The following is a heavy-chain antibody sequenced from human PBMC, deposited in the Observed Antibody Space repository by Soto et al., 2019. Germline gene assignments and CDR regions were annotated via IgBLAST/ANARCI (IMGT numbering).Heavy chain of an antibody. J-gene: IGHJ6*02. D-gene: IGHD2-15*01. CDR1: GFTFSDYY. Sequence: GGSLRLSCAASGFTFSDYYMSWVRQAPGKGLGWLSYISGSSRYTNSADSVKGRFTISRDNAKNSLYLQMNSLRAEDTAVYYCARDGVCSGGTCYSPANGMDVWGQGXTVTVSS. CDR3: ARDGVCSGGTCYSPANGMDV. CDR2: ISGSSRYT. V-gene: IGHV3-11*06.